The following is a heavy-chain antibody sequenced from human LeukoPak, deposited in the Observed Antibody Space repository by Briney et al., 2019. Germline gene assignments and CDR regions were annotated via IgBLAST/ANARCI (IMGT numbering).Heavy chain of an antibody. CDR1: GFTFSSYA. D-gene: IGHD3-9*01. J-gene: IGHJ5*02. Sequence: AGGSLRLSCAASGFTFSSYAMSWVRQAPGKGLEWVSTISGNGVDTYSADSVKGRFTISRDNSKNTLYLQMNSLRVGDTAVYYCASAFLTGYYRNWFDPWGQGILVTVSS. CDR3: ASAFLTGYYRNWFDP. CDR2: ISGNGVDT. V-gene: IGHV3-23*01.